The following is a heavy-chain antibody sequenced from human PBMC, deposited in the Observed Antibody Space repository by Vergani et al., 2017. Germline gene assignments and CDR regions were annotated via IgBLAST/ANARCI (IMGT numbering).Heavy chain of an antibody. D-gene: IGHD2-8*01. CDR3: ARDCTSGGCPDNYGMDV. CDR1: GFTFSDFS. Sequence: VQLVESGGGLVKPGGSLRLSCAASGFTFSDFSMSWVRQAPGKGLEWVAFIGSSGPYINYADSVKGRFIISRDNTNNSLFLQLRSLRAEDAAVYYCARDCTSGGCPDNYGMDVWGQGAPVTVSS. J-gene: IGHJ6*02. CDR2: IGSSGPYI. V-gene: IGHV3-21*06.